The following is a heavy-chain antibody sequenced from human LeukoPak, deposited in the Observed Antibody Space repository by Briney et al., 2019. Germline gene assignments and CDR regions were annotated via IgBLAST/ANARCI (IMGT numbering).Heavy chain of an antibody. V-gene: IGHV3-53*05. CDR2: IYSGGST. Sequence: GGSLRLSCAASGFTVSSNYMSWVRQAPGKGLEWVSVIYSGGSTYYADSVRGRFTISRDNSKNTLYLQMNSLRAEDTAVYYCAREISRTGAFDIWGQGTMVTVSS. CDR3: AREISRTGAFDI. CDR1: GFTVSSNY. J-gene: IGHJ3*02. D-gene: IGHD3-3*02.